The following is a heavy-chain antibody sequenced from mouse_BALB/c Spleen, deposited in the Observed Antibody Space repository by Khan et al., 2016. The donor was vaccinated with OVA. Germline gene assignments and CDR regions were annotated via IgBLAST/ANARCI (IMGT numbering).Heavy chain of an antibody. J-gene: IGHJ4*01. Sequence: QVQLKQSGPGLVTPSQSLSITCTVSGFSFTTYGIHWVRQPPGKGLEWLIVIWSDGASTYNSALKSRLSISRDNSKSQVFLKMNSLQTDDTAMYXCARGNFYAMDYWGQGTPVTVSA. D-gene: IGHD2-1*01. CDR2: IWSDGAS. V-gene: IGHV2-6*02. CDR1: GFSFTTYG. CDR3: ARGNFYAMDY.